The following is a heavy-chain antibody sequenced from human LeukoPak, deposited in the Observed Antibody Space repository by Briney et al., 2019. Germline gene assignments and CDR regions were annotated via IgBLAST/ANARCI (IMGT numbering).Heavy chain of an antibody. CDR3: ARLNYDILTGYYTFDY. D-gene: IGHD3-9*01. J-gene: IGHJ4*02. V-gene: IGHV5-51*01. CDR1: GYNFTSYW. Sequence: RESLQLSCHCSGYNFTSYWLGWVRQMPGEGVDWMGIIYPGDSDTRYSPSFPGQVTISADKSTSTAYLQWSSLKASDTAMYYCARLNYDILTGYYTFDYWGQGTLVTVSS. CDR2: IYPGDSDT.